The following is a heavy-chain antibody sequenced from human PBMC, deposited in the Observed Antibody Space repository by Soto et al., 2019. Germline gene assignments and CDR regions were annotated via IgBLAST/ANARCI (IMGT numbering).Heavy chain of an antibody. J-gene: IGHJ4*02. Sequence: GGSLRLSCAASGFTFSSYAMHWVRQAPGKGLEWVAVISYDGSNKYYADSVKGRFTISRDNSKNTLYLQMNSLRAEDTAVYYCAREARGYSYRHPPWGYFDYWGQGTLVTVSS. CDR1: GFTFSSYA. V-gene: IGHV3-30-3*01. CDR2: ISYDGSNK. D-gene: IGHD5-18*01. CDR3: AREARGYSYRHPPWGYFDY.